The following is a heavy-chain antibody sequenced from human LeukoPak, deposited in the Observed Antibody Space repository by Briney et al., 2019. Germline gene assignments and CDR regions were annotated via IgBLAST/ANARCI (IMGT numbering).Heavy chain of an antibody. D-gene: IGHD4-17*01. Sequence: SVKVSCKASGGTFSSYAISWVRQAPGQGLEWMGGIIPIFGTANYAQKFQGGVTITADESTSTAYMELSSLRSEDTAVYYCARTPYGDYYFDYWGQGTLVTVSS. J-gene: IGHJ4*02. CDR2: IIPIFGTA. CDR1: GGTFSSYA. CDR3: ARTPYGDYYFDY. V-gene: IGHV1-69*13.